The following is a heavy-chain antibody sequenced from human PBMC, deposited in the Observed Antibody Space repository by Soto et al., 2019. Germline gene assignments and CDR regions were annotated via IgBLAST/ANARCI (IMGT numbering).Heavy chain of an antibody. CDR3: AKTLVAGAFDI. CDR1: GFSFTSHW. J-gene: IGHJ3*02. Sequence: GESLKISCKGSGFSFTSHWIAWVRQMTGKGLECMGIIYPRDSDTRYNPSFQGQITISVDSSISTAYLQWSSLKTSDTAFYYCAKTLVAGAFDIWGQGTMVTVSS. D-gene: IGHD2-8*02. V-gene: IGHV5-51*01. CDR2: IYPRDSDT.